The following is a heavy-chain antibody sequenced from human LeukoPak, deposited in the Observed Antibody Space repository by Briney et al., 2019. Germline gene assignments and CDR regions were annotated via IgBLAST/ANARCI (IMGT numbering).Heavy chain of an antibody. CDR1: GFIFSTYS. CDR2: ISSSSSYI. V-gene: IGHV3-21*01. J-gene: IGHJ4*02. CDR3: ARVSIAARPDY. D-gene: IGHD6-6*01. Sequence: GGSLRLSCAASGFIFSTYSMSWVRQAPGKGLEWVSSISSSSSYIYYADSVKGRFTISRDNAKNSLYLQMNSLRAEDTAVYYCARVSIAARPDYWGQGTLVTVSS.